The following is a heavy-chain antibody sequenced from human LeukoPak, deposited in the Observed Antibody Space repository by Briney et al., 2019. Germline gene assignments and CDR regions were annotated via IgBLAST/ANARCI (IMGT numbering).Heavy chain of an antibody. D-gene: IGHD1-26*01. V-gene: IGHV3-66*02. J-gene: IGHJ4*02. CDR1: GFTVSSNY. CDR2: IYSGGST. Sequence: GGSLRLSCAASGFTVSSNYMSWVRQAPGKGLEWVSVIYSGGSTYYADSVKGRFTISRDNSKNTLYLRMNSLRAEDTAVYYCALAWGATNVLHRAESNFDYWGQGTLVTVSS. CDR3: ALAWGATNVLHRAESNFDY.